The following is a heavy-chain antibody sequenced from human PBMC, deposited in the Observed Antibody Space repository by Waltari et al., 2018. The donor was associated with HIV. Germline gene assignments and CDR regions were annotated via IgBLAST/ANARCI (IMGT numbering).Heavy chain of an antibody. D-gene: IGHD3-10*01. V-gene: IGHV3-33*01. CDR1: GFTFPSFG. Sequence: QVQVVESGGGVVQPGRSLRISCAASGFTFPSFGLHWVRQAPGKGLEWVTFVSYDGTKKYFSDSVKGRFTIFREKSKNTVYLQMNSLRADDTAVYYCARDGRPGSGSYSLDHWGQGTLVTVSS. CDR2: VSYDGTKK. J-gene: IGHJ4*02. CDR3: ARDGRPGSGSYSLDH.